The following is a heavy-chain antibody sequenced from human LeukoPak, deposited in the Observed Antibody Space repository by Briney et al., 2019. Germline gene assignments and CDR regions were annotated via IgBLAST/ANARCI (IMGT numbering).Heavy chain of an antibody. V-gene: IGHV4-59*08. CDR1: GGSISSYY. CDR3: ARRGYDSSGYDY. J-gene: IGHJ4*02. D-gene: IGHD3-22*01. CDR2: IYYSGST. Sequence: PSETLSLTCTVSGGSISSYYWSWIRQPPGKGLEWIGHIYYSGSTNYNPSLKSRVTISVDTSKNQFSPKLSSVTAADTAVYYCARRGYDSSGYDYWGQGTLVTVSS.